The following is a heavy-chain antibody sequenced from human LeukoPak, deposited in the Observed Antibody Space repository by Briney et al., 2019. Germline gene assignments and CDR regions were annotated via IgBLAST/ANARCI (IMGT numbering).Heavy chain of an antibody. CDR1: GGSISSGGYC. J-gene: IGHJ6*02. D-gene: IGHD3-9*01. CDR3: ARDPSYYDIFTSYYNDYYYGMDV. V-gene: IGHV4-31*03. CDR2: IYYAGGT. Sequence: SQTLSLTCTASGGSISSGGYCWGWIRQRPGKGLVGIGYIYYAGGTYFRPSPKSRFTISVDTSKNQFTLKLNSVTAADKAVYYCARDPSYYDIFTSYYNDYYYGMDVWGQGTTVTVSS.